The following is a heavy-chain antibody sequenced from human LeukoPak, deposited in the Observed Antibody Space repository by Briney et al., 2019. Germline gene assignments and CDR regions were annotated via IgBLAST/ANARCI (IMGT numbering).Heavy chain of an antibody. CDR1: GFTFSTYA. J-gene: IGHJ4*02. Sequence: PSGGSLRLSCAASGFTFSTYAMSWVRQAPGKGLQWVSTITDTGGLTYYPDSVKGRFTISRDNSKNTLYVQMNSLRAEDTAVYYCAKVPHLYYGSGSYQLDYWGQGTLVTVSS. D-gene: IGHD3-10*01. V-gene: IGHV3-23*01. CDR2: ITDTGGLT. CDR3: AKVPHLYYGSGSYQLDY.